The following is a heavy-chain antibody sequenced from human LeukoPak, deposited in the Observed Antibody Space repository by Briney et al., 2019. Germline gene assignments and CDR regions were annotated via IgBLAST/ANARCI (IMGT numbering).Heavy chain of an antibody. J-gene: IGHJ1*01. D-gene: IGHD3-16*02. CDR1: GGSISGGGYY. CDR2: IYHSGST. V-gene: IGHV4-30-2*01. CDR3: ARSYDYVWGSYRLEYFQY. Sequence: PSETLSLTCTVSGGSISGGGYYWSWIRQPPGKGLEWIGYIYHSGSTYYNPSLKSRVTISVDTSKNQFSLKLSSVTAADTAVYYCARSYDYVWGSYRLEYFQYWGQGTLVTVSS.